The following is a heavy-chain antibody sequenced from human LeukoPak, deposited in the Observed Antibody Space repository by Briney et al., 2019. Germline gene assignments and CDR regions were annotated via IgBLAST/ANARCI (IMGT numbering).Heavy chain of an antibody. CDR1: GYTFTRDA. CDR2: INTNTRNP. V-gene: IGHV7-4-1*02. J-gene: IGHJ6*02. D-gene: IGHD2-15*01. Sequence: GASMKVSCKASGYTFTRDAMNWVRQAPGQGFEWMGWINTNTRNPTYAQDFTGRFVFSLDTSVSTAYLQISSLKAEDTAVYYCARGGGNGIVWGQGTTVTVSS. CDR3: ARGGGNGIV.